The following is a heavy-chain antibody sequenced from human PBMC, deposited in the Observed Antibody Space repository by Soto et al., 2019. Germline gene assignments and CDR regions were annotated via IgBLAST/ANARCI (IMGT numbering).Heavy chain of an antibody. J-gene: IGHJ4*02. V-gene: IGHV3-30*18. Sequence: QVQLVESGGGVVQPGRSLRLSCAASGFTFSSYGMHWVRQAPGKGLEWVAVISYDGSNKYYADSVKGRFTISRDNSKNTLYLQMTSLRAEDTAVYYCAKDNTPFLVGATIGCGYWGQGTLVTVSS. D-gene: IGHD1-26*01. CDR2: ISYDGSNK. CDR3: AKDNTPFLVGATIGCGY. CDR1: GFTFSSYG.